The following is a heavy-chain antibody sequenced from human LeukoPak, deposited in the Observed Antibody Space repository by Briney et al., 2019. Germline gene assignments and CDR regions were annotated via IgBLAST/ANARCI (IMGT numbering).Heavy chain of an antibody. J-gene: IGHJ4*02. D-gene: IGHD3-22*01. V-gene: IGHV4-61*02. CDR2: IYTSGST. Sequence: PSETLSLTCTVSGGSISSGSYYWSWIRQPAGKGLEWIGRIYTSGSTNYNPSLKSRVTISVDTSKNQFSLKLSSVTAADTAVYYCASWDYYDSSGYYNWGQGTLVTVSS. CDR1: GGSISSGSYY. CDR3: ASWDYYDSSGYYN.